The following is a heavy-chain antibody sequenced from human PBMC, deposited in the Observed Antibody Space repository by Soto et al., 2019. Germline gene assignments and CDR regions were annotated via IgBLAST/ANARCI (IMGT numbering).Heavy chain of an antibody. CDR2: ISYDGSNK. Sequence: GGSLRLSCAASGFTFSSYGMHWVRQAPGKGLEWVAVISYDGSNKYYADSVKGRFTISRDNSKNTLYLQMNSLRAEETAVYYCAKSRGSKEYYYYGMDLWGQGTTVTVSS. J-gene: IGHJ6*02. D-gene: IGHD1-26*01. V-gene: IGHV3-30*18. CDR1: GFTFSSYG. CDR3: AKSRGSKEYYYYGMDL.